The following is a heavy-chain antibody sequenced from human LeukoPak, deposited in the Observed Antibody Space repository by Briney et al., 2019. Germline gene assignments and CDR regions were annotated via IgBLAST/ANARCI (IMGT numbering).Heavy chain of an antibody. CDR1: GFTFSGSA. CDR2: IRSKANSYAT. J-gene: IGHJ4*02. V-gene: IGHV3-73*01. D-gene: IGHD1-26*01. Sequence: GGSMTLSCAASGFTFSGSAMQGVRQASGKGLEGVGRIRSKANSYATAYAASVKGRFTISRDDSKNTAYLQMNSLKTEDTAVYYCTRHLDVVGATIEDWGQGTLVTVSS. CDR3: TRHLDVVGATIED.